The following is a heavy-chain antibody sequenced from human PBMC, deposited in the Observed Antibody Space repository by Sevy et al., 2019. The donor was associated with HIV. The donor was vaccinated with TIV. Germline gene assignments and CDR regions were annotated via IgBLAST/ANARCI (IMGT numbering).Heavy chain of an antibody. J-gene: IGHJ6*02. V-gene: IGHV3-74*01. CDR1: GFTFSSYW. CDR2: INSDGSST. Sequence: GGSLRLSCAASGFTFSSYWMHWVRQAPGKGLVWVSRINSDGSSTSYADSVKGRFTISRDNAKNTLYLQMNSLRAEDTAVYYCARGRLRFQPQEYYYYGMDVWGQGTTVTVSS. CDR3: ARGRLRFQPQEYYYYGMDV. D-gene: IGHD5-12*01.